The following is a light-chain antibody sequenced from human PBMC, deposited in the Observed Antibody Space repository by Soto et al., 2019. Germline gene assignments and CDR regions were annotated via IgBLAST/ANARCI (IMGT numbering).Light chain of an antibody. V-gene: IGKV1-5*01. J-gene: IGKJ2*01. CDR3: QPYDSYHYT. CDR2: DAS. CDR1: QSISRY. Sequence: DIQMTQSPSTLSASVGRRGTITCRASQSISRYLAWYQQKPGKAPKLLMYDASTLESGVPSRFSGSGSATEFTPTISSLQPDDFETYYSQPYDSYHYTFGEG.